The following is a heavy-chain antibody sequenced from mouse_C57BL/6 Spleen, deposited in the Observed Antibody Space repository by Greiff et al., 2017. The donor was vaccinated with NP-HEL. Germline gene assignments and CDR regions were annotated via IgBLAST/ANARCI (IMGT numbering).Heavy chain of an antibody. Sequence: EVQLQQSGPVLVKPGASVKMSCKASGYTFTDYYMNWVKQSHGKSLEWIGVINPYNGGTSYNQKFKGKATLTVDKSSSTAYMELNSLTSEDSAVYYCAREGSSYGYWGQGTTLTVSS. D-gene: IGHD1-1*01. J-gene: IGHJ2*01. CDR1: GYTFTDYY. CDR3: AREGSSYGY. V-gene: IGHV1-19*01. CDR2: INPYNGGT.